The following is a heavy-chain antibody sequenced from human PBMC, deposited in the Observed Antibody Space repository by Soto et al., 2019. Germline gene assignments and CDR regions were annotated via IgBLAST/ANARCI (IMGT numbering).Heavy chain of an antibody. V-gene: IGHV4-38-2*02. CDR3: AREKVGTTFFDT. D-gene: IGHD1-1*01. Sequence: PXETLSLTCSVAGVAISRGYYWSWVRQPPGKGLEWIGSIYPSVSSYHNPSLATRLRLSIDTSKNQFTLNLTSVTAADTALYFCAREKVGTTFFDTWGQGIQVTVSS. CDR2: IYPSVSS. J-gene: IGHJ4*02. CDR1: GVAISRGYY.